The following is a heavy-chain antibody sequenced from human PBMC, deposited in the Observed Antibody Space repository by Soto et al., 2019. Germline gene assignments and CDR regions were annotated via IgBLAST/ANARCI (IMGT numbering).Heavy chain of an antibody. CDR1: GFTFSDYP. Sequence: GGSLRLSCAASGFTFSDYPMNWVRQAPGKGLEWVSSIRTISSAIYFADSVRGRFTISRDNARNSLYLQMTSLRDEDTAVYYCARETPSFDYWGQGTLVTVSS. J-gene: IGHJ4*02. CDR2: IRTISSAI. CDR3: ARETPSFDY. D-gene: IGHD2-15*01. V-gene: IGHV3-48*02.